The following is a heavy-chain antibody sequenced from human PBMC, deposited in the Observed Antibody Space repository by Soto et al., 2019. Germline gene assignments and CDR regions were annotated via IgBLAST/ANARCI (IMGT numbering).Heavy chain of an antibody. CDR1: GFAISDYD. J-gene: IGHJ5*02. Sequence: QVQLVESGGGLVKPGGSLRLSCTASGFAISDYDMTWIRQAPGKGLEWVSYITASGTTKDYADSVKGRFTIARDTANNSLILQMNSLRGDDAATYYCARHGGTFDPWGQGTLVTVSS. CDR2: ITASGTTK. D-gene: IGHD1-7*01. V-gene: IGHV3-11*01. CDR3: ARHGGTFDP.